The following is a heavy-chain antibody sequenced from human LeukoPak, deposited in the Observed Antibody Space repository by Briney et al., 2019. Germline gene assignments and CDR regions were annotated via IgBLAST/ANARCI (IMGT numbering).Heavy chain of an antibody. CDR1: GGSISSGDFP. CDR3: ARVTPGIAVAGTRVFDY. CDR2: IFHTGHT. V-gene: IGHV4-30-2*01. J-gene: IGHJ4*02. Sequence: PSQTLSLTCAVSGGSISSGDFPWSWIRQPPGKGLEWIGYIFHTGHTSYNPSLKSRVTISVDTSKNQFSLKLSSVTAADTAVYYCARVTPGIAVAGTRVFDYWGQGTLVTVSS. D-gene: IGHD6-19*01.